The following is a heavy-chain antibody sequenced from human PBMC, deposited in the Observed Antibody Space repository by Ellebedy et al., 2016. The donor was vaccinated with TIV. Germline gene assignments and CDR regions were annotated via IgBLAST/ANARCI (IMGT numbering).Heavy chain of an antibody. V-gene: IGHV4-61*05. CDR2: MRYSGSS. D-gene: IGHD3-3*01. CDR1: GASGSVTNSGDF. CDR3: ARRNYYDYSNYFDP. J-gene: IGHJ5*02. Sequence: MPSETLSLTCTVSGASGSVTNSGDFWGWIRQPPGTALEYIGYMRYSGSSNYNSSLKSRVAISVDTSKNQFSLGLTSVTAADTAVYYCARRNYYDYSNYFDPWGQGILVTVSS.